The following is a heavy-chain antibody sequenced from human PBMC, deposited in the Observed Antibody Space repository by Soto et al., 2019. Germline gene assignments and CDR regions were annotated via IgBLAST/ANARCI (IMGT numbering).Heavy chain of an antibody. CDR1: GGSFSGYY. CDR2: INHSGST. D-gene: IGHD3-16*01. Sequence: QVQLQQWGAGLLKPSETLSLTCAVYGGSFSGYYWSWIRQPPGKGLEWIGEINHSGSTNYNPSLKSRVTISVDTSKKQFSLKLSSVTAADTAVYYCARGAAYGGSPSDYWGQGTLVTVSS. V-gene: IGHV4-34*01. CDR3: ARGAAYGGSPSDY. J-gene: IGHJ4*02.